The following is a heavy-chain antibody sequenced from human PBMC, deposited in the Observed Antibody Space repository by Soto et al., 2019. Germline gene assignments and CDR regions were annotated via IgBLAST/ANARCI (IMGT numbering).Heavy chain of an antibody. D-gene: IGHD2-2*02. CDR3: ATGRRDIVVVTGAIGKCFDP. J-gene: IGHJ5*02. Sequence: SETLSLTCAVYGGSFSGYYWSWIRQPPGKGQECIGETTHRRSPTHTPPLKRRIPIPVDTSKTQLSLKLSSVTAADTAVYYCATGRRDIVVVTGAIGKCFDPRGQRALVTVSS. V-gene: IGHV4-34*01. CDR2: TTHRRSP. CDR1: GGSFSGYY.